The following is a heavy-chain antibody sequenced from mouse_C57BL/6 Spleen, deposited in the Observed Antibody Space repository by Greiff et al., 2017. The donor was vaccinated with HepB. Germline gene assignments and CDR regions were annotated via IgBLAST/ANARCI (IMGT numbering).Heavy chain of an antibody. J-gene: IGHJ4*01. CDR1: GFTFSDYG. CDR2: ISSGSSTI. CDR3: ANSPHSSMDY. Sequence: VQLKESGGGLVKPGGSLKLSCAASGFTFSDYGMHWVRQAPETGLEWVAYISSGSSTIYYADTVKGRFTISRDNAKNTLFLQMTILRSEDTAMYYCANSPHSSMDYWGQGTSVTVSS. V-gene: IGHV5-17*01.